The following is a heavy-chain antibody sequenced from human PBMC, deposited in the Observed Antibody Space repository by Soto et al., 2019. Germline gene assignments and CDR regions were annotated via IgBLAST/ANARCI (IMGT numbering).Heavy chain of an antibody. J-gene: IGHJ4*02. Sequence: SETLSLTCTVSGGSISNYYWSWVRQPPGKGLEWIGYIYDSGSTNYNPSLKSRVTISVDTSKNQFSLRLTSVTAADTAVYYCAAAPPYRGQGTLVTVSS. D-gene: IGHD2-15*01. CDR2: IYDSGST. CDR1: GGSISNYY. CDR3: AAAPPY. V-gene: IGHV4-59*01.